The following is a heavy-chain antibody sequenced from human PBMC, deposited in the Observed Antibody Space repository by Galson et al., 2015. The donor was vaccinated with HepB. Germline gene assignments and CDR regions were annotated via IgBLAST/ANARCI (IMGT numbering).Heavy chain of an antibody. V-gene: IGHV3-23*01. Sequence: SLRLSCAASGFTFSSTAMGWVRQAPGKGLEWVSVISENGGSTYSADSVKGRFIISRDNSRNTLYLQMYSLRAEDTALYYCAKDSRRATRLGEYAFDSWGQGTLVTVSS. CDR1: GFTFSSTA. CDR3: AKDSRRATRLGEYAFDS. J-gene: IGHJ5*02. D-gene: IGHD1-26*01. CDR2: ISENGGST.